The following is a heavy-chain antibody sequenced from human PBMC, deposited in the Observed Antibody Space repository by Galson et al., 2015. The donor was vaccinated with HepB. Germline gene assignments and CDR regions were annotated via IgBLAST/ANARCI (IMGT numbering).Heavy chain of an antibody. CDR3: ARDDMVGDIVVVPAAMGTSGWYFDL. CDR2: ISSSSSYI. CDR1: GFTFSSYS. J-gene: IGHJ2*01. V-gene: IGHV3-21*01. D-gene: IGHD2-2*01. Sequence: SLRLSCAASGFTFSSYSMNWVRQAPGKGLEWVSSISSSSSYIYYADSVKGRFTISRDNAKNSLYLQMNSLRAEDTAVYYCARDDMVGDIVVVPAAMGTSGWYFDLWGRGTLVTVSS.